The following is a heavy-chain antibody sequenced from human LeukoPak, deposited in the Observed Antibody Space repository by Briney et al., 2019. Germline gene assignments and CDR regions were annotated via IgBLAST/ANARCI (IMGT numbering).Heavy chain of an antibody. CDR2: IIPIFGTA. J-gene: IGHJ3*02. D-gene: IGHD3-22*01. V-gene: IGHV1-69*05. CDR1: GGTFSSYA. CDR3: AGPPLPYYYDSSGTKGYAFDI. Sequence: GASVKVSCKASGGTFSSYAISWVRQAPGQGLEWMGGIIPIFGTANYAQKFQGRVTITTDESTSTAYMELSSLRSEDTAVYYCAGPPLPYYYDSSGTKGYAFDIWGQGTMVTVSS.